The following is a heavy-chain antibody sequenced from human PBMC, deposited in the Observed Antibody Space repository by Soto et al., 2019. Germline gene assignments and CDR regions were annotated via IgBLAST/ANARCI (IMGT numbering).Heavy chain of an antibody. V-gene: IGHV3-7*03. CDR3: AASRGFDSSGYSGYYYGMDV. Sequence: GGSLRLSCAASGFTFSSYDMSWVRQAPGKGLEWLAMTTQDGNDKHYVDSVRGRFTISRDSAKKYLYLQMNSLRPDDTALYYCAASRGFDSSGYSGYYYGMDVWGQGTTVTVSS. D-gene: IGHD3-22*01. CDR1: GFTFSSYD. J-gene: IGHJ6*02. CDR2: TTQDGNDK.